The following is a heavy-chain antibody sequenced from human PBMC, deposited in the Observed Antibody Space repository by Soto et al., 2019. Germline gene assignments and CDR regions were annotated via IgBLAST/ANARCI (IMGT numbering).Heavy chain of an antibody. Sequence: GGSLRLSCAASGFTFSSYAMSWVRQAPGKGLEWVSAISGSGGSTYYADSVKGRFTISRDNSKNTLYLQMNSLRAEDTAVYYCASPYDILTGYYKGYYFDYWGQGTLVTVSS. J-gene: IGHJ4*02. CDR1: GFTFSSYA. CDR3: ASPYDILTGYYKGYYFDY. CDR2: ISGSGGST. V-gene: IGHV3-23*01. D-gene: IGHD3-9*01.